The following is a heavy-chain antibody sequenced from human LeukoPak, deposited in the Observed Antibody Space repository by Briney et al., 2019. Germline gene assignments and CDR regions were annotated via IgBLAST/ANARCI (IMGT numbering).Heavy chain of an antibody. D-gene: IGHD6-19*01. V-gene: IGHV4-59*08. CDR3: ARVAPLSYSSGWYESQYYFDY. CDR2: IYYSGST. J-gene: IGHJ4*02. Sequence: SETLSLTCTVSGGSISSYYWSWIRRPPGKELEWIGCIYYSGSTNYNPSLKSRVTISVDTSKNQFSLKLSSVTAADTAVYYCARVAPLSYSSGWYESQYYFDYWGQGTLVTVSS. CDR1: GGSISSYY.